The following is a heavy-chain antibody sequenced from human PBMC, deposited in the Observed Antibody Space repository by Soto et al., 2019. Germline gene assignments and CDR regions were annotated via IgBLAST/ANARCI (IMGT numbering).Heavy chain of an antibody. Sequence: ASVTVSCKASGYSFTSYGISWVRQAPGQGLEWMGIINPNGGNTSYAQKFQGRVTMTRDTSTSTVYMELSSLRSEDTAVYYCAREGATSKLEYYFDYWGQGTLVTVSS. CDR3: AREGATSKLEYYFDY. V-gene: IGHV1-46*01. D-gene: IGHD1-26*01. CDR2: INPNGGNT. J-gene: IGHJ4*02. CDR1: GYSFTSYG.